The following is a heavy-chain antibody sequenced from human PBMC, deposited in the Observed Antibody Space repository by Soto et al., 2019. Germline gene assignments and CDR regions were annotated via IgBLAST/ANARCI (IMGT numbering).Heavy chain of an antibody. CDR3: AREGTDYGDYDY. CDR1: AYPFTSFY. Sequence: QVQLVQSGAEVKKPGASVKISCKASAYPFTSFYIHWVRQAPGQGLEWMGMINPSGGSTTYAQKFQGSVTLTRDTSTNTVYMELTGLKYDDTAMYFCAREGTDYGDYDYWGREPWSPSP. J-gene: IGHJ4*02. D-gene: IGHD4-17*01. CDR2: INPSGGST. V-gene: IGHV1-46*01.